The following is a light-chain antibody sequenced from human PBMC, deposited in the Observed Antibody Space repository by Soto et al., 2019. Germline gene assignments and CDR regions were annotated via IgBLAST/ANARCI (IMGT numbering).Light chain of an antibody. J-gene: IGKJ1*01. Sequence: EIVMTQSPSTLSVSPGEGATLSCRASHSVSNNLAWYQQKPGQAPRLLSYGASTRATGIPARFSGTGFATEFTLTISSLKYGDSAVYYCQQYNNRPGTFGQGTKVDI. CDR2: GAS. CDR1: HSVSNN. V-gene: IGKV3-15*01. CDR3: QQYNNRPGT.